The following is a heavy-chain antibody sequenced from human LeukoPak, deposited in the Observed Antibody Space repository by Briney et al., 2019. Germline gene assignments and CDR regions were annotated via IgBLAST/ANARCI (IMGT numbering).Heavy chain of an antibody. CDR2: SSHSGST. V-gene: IGHV4-34*01. D-gene: IGHD1-7*01. CDR1: RGSFFGYQ. Sequence: PSETLSLTCVVHRGSFFGYQWSWIRQPPGKGLEWIGESSHSGSTNYNPSLKSRVTISVDTSKNQFSLKLNFVTAADKAVYYCARVTIAGTTWDYFDYWGQESLVTVSS. CDR3: ARVTIAGTTWDYFDY. J-gene: IGHJ4*02.